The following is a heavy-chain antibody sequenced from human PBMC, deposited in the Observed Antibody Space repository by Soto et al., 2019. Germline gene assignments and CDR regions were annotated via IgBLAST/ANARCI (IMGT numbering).Heavy chain of an antibody. D-gene: IGHD2-21*01. CDR1: GGSFSGYY. V-gene: IGHV4-34*01. CDR3: ARGLYETYCGGDCYSYYFDY. Sequence: QVQLQQWGAGLLKPSETLSLTCAVYGGSFSGYYWSWIRQPPGKGLEWMGEINHSGSTRYNPSLKSRVTISVDTSKNQFSLKLSSVAAADTAVYYCARGLYETYCGGDCYSYYFDYWGQGTLVPVSS. J-gene: IGHJ4*02. CDR2: INHSGST.